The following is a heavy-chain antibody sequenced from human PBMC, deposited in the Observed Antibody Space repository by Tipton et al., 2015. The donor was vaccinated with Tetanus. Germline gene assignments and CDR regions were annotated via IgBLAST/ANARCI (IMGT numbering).Heavy chain of an antibody. J-gene: IGHJ5*02. V-gene: IGHV4-59*01. CDR3: ARLYSYGSLYWFDP. Sequence: TLSLTCTVSGGSISPYYWSWIRQPPGKGLEWIGYIYYSGNTNYNPSLESRVTISVDTSKNQFSLKLRSVTAADTAVYYCARLYSYGSLYWFDPWGQGTLVTASS. D-gene: IGHD5-18*01. CDR1: GGSISPYY. CDR2: IYYSGNT.